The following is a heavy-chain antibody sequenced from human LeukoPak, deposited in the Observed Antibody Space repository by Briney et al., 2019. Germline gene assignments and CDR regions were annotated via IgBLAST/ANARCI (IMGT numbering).Heavy chain of an antibody. CDR1: GGSISSYY. V-gene: IGHV4-59*01. J-gene: IGHJ3*02. CDR3: ASNYYDSSGYYHDVFDI. CDR2: IYYSGST. D-gene: IGHD3-22*01. Sequence: PSETLSLTCTVSGGSISSYYWSWIRQPPGKGLEWIGYIYYSGSTNYNPSLKSRVTISVDTSKNQFSLKLSSVTAADTAVYYCASNYYDSSGYYHDVFDIWGQGTMVTVSS.